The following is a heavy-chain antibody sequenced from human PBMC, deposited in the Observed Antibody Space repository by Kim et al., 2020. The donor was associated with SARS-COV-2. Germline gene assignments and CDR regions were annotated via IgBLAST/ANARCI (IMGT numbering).Heavy chain of an antibody. CDR3: ARDLGYYYGMDV. Sequence: NDYAVSVKSRITSHADTSKNQFSLPLNSVTPEDTAVYYCARDLGYYYGMDVWGQGTTVTVSS. V-gene: IGHV6-1*01. J-gene: IGHJ6*02. CDR2: N. D-gene: IGHD7-27*01.